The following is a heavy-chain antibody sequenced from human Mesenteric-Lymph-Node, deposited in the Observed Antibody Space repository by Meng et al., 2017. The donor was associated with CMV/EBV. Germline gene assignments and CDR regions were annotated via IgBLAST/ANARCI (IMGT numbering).Heavy chain of an antibody. V-gene: IGHV3-23*01. D-gene: IGHD4-17*01. Sequence: GESLKISCVVSGFTFNNYAMSWVRQAPGKGLEWGSGITSSGGTTYYSDSVKGRFTISRDSSKNSLYLQMNSLRADDTAIYYCAKGPHYSAYFPTIPFFDYWGQGALVTVSS. J-gene: IGHJ4*02. CDR2: ITSSGGTT. CDR1: GFTFNNYA. CDR3: AKGPHYSAYFPTIPFFDY.